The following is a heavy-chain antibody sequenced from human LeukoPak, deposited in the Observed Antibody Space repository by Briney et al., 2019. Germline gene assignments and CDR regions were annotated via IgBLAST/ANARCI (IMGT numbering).Heavy chain of an antibody. D-gene: IGHD2-2*01. J-gene: IGHJ5*02. CDR3: ARPYCSSTSCPRGWFDP. CDR2: INHSGST. Sequence: SSETLSLTCAVYGGSFSGYYWSWLRQPPGKGLEWIGEINHSGSTNYNPSLKSRVTISVDTSKNQFSLKLSSVTAADTAVYYCARPYCSSTSCPRGWFDPWGQGTLVTVSS. V-gene: IGHV4-34*01. CDR1: GGSFSGYY.